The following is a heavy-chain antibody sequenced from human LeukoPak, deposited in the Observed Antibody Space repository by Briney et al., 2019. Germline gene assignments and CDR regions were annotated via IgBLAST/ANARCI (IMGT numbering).Heavy chain of an antibody. CDR1: GFTVSSNY. CDR2: IYGGGNI. CDR3: ARGAGYNYPYYFDY. Sequence: PGGSLRLSCAASGFTVSSNYMNWVRQATEKGLPWVSVIYGGGNIYYADSVKGRFTISRDNSKNTLYLQMNSLRAEDTAVYYCARGAGYNYPYYFDYWGQGTLVTVSS. J-gene: IGHJ4*02. V-gene: IGHV3-53*01. D-gene: IGHD5-24*01.